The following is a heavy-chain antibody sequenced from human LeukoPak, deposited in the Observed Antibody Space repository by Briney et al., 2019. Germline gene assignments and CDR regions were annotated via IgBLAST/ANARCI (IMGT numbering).Heavy chain of an antibody. V-gene: IGHV4-34*01. D-gene: IGHD4-17*01. Sequence: PSETLSLTCAVYGGSFCGYYWSWMRQPPGKGLEWIGEINHSGSTNYNPSLKSRVTISVDTSKNQFSPKLSSVTAADTAVYYCARGTVTTYYFDYWGQGTLVTVSS. J-gene: IGHJ4*02. CDR2: INHSGST. CDR1: GGSFCGYY. CDR3: ARGTVTTYYFDY.